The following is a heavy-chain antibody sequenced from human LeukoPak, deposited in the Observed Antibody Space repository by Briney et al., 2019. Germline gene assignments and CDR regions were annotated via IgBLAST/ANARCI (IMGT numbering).Heavy chain of an antibody. Sequence: GGSPRLSCAASGFTFNNYAMGWVRQAPGKGLEWVAVISYDGSNKYYADSVKGRFTISRDNSKNTLYLQMNSLRAEDTAVYYCAKDLYGDYTGGIDYWGQGTLVTVSS. V-gene: IGHV3-30*18. D-gene: IGHD4-17*01. CDR3: AKDLYGDYTGGIDY. J-gene: IGHJ4*02. CDR1: GFTFNNYA. CDR2: ISYDGSNK.